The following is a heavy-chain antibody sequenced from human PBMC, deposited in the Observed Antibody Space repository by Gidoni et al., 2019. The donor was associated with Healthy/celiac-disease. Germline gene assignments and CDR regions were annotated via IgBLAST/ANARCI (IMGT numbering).Heavy chain of an antibody. V-gene: IGHV3-23*01. CDR3: AKEATGELDY. Sequence: EVQLLESGGGLVQPGGSLTLSCAASGFTFSSYAMRWVRQAPGKGLGCVAAISGSGGSTYYADSVKGRFTISRDNSKNTLYLQMNSLRAEDTAVYYCAKEATGELDYWGQGTLVTVSS. J-gene: IGHJ4*02. CDR2: ISGSGGST. CDR1: GFTFSSYA. D-gene: IGHD7-27*01.